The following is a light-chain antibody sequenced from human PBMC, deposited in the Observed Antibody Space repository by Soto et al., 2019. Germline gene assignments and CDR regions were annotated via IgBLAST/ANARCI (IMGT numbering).Light chain of an antibody. CDR3: QQYTNYSPWT. CDR2: DAA. Sequence: DIQMTQSPSTLSASVGDRVTITCRARQSLSHVVAWYQQKPGKAPRLLIYDAASLESGVPSRFSGSGSATEFTLTISTLQPDDFATYYCQQYTNYSPWTFGQGTKVDI. V-gene: IGKV1-5*01. J-gene: IGKJ1*01. CDR1: QSLSHV.